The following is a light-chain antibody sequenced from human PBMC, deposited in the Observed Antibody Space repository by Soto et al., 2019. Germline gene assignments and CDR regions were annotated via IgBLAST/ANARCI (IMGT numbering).Light chain of an antibody. J-gene: IGLJ1*01. CDR2: DVS. CDR3: SSYARGTTFVV. CDR1: SSDVGGYNY. Sequence: QSALTQPASVSGSPGQSITISCTGTSSDVGGYNYVSWYQQHPGKAPKLMIYDVSRRPSGVSNRFSGSKSGNTASLTISGLQAEDEADYYCSSYARGTTFVVFGTGTKVTVL. V-gene: IGLV2-14*01.